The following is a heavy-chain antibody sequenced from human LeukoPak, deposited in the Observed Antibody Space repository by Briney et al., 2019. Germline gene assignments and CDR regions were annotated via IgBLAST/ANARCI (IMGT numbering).Heavy chain of an antibody. Sequence: GGSLRLSCAASGFTFNNYALTWVRQAPGKGLEWVSITYSDDNTYYADSVKGRFTISRDKSKNTIYLQMNSLSAEDTAVYYCARDSGYDPGPFDYWGQGALVTVSS. D-gene: IGHD5-12*01. CDR1: GFTFNNYA. J-gene: IGHJ4*02. V-gene: IGHV3-53*01. CDR2: TYSDDNT. CDR3: ARDSGYDPGPFDY.